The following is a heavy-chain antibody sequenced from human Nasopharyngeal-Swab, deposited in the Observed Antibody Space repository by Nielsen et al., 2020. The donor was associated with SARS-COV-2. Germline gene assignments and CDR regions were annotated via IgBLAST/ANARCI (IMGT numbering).Heavy chain of an antibody. D-gene: IGHD6-13*01. CDR1: GGSISSSSYY. V-gene: IGHV4-39*07. Sequence: ETLSLTCTVSGGSISSSSYYWGWIRQPPGKGLEWIGSIYYSGSTYYNPSLKSRVTISVDTSKNQFSLKLSSVTAADTAVYYCVGSSWYGDYYYCGMDVWGQGTTVTVSS. CDR2: IYYSGST. J-gene: IGHJ6*02. CDR3: VGSSWYGDYYYCGMDV.